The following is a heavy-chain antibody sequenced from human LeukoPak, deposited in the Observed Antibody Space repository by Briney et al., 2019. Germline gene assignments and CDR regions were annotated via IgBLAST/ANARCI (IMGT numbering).Heavy chain of an antibody. Sequence: SETLSLTCAVYGGSFSGYYWSWIRQPPGKGLEWMGEITHSGSTNYNSSLKSRVTISVETSKNQFSLKLSSVTAADTAVYSCARDYTSWGQGTMVTVSS. J-gene: IGHJ3*01. CDR3: ARDYTS. D-gene: IGHD4-11*01. V-gene: IGHV4-34*01. CDR2: ITHSGST. CDR1: GGSFSGYY.